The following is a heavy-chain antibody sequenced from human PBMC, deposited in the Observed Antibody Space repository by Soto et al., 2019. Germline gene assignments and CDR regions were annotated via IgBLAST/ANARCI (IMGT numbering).Heavy chain of an antibody. D-gene: IGHD5-18*01. V-gene: IGHV4-34*01. J-gene: IGHJ4*02. CDR1: GGSFSAYY. CDR2: INHSRRT. Sequence: QVQLQQWGAGLLKPSETLSLTCGVYGGSFSAYYWSWIRQPPGKGLEWIGEINHSRRTNYNPSLKSRVTISVDTSKSQFSLKLSSVSAADTAVYYCARDGYSYGSFDYWGQGTLVTVSS. CDR3: ARDGYSYGSFDY.